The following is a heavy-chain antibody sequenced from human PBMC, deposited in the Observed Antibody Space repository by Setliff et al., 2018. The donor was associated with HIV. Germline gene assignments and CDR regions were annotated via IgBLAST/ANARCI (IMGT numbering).Heavy chain of an antibody. D-gene: IGHD1-20*01. Sequence: PSETLSLTCTVSGGSVHSGSYYWSWVRQPPGKGLEWIGYIYHSGSTYYNPSLKSRVTISVDTSKNQFSLKLSSVTAADTAVYYCARQYNRQYGMDVWGQGTTVTVSS. CDR1: GGSVHSGSYY. CDR2: IYHSGST. V-gene: IGHV4-61*01. J-gene: IGHJ6*02. CDR3: ARQYNRQYGMDV.